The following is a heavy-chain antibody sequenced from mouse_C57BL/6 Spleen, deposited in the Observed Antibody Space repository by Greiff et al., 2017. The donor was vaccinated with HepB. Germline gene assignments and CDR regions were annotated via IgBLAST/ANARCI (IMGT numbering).Heavy chain of an antibody. Sequence: QVQLQQPGAELVMPGASVKLSCKASGYTFTSYWMHWVKQRPGQGLEWIGEIDPSDSYTNYNQKFKGKSTLTVDKSSSTAYMQRSSLTSEDSAVYYCARSAQNYAMDYWGQGTSVTVSS. J-gene: IGHJ4*01. CDR2: IDPSDSYT. CDR3: ARSAQNYAMDY. V-gene: IGHV1-69*01. CDR1: GYTFTSYW.